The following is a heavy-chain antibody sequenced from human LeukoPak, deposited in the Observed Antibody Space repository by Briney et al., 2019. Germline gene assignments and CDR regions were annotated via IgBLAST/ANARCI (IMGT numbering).Heavy chain of an antibody. CDR2: MYYSGTT. CDR3: SSYNHGLDC. J-gene: IGHJ4*02. Sequence: QVQLQESGPGLVKPSETLSLTCTVSGGSISSYYWSWIRQPPGQGLEWIGYMYYSGTTYYNPSLKSRVTISVDTSKNQFSLKLSSVTAADTALYMGSSYNHGLDCWGQGTLVTVSS. CDR1: GGSISSYY. V-gene: IGHV4-59*04. D-gene: IGHD3-10*01.